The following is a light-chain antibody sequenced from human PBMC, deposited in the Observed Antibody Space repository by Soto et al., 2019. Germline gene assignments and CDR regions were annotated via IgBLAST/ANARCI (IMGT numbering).Light chain of an antibody. V-gene: IGLV2-14*01. CDR1: SSDVGGYNY. CDR2: DVS. Sequence: QSALAQPASVSGSPGQSITISCTGTSSDVGGYNYVSWYQQLPGKAPKLMIYDVSTRPSGVSNRFSGSKSGNTASLTISGLQAEDEADYYCSSFTRSNTLVFGGGTQLTVL. CDR3: SSFTRSNTLV. J-gene: IGLJ2*01.